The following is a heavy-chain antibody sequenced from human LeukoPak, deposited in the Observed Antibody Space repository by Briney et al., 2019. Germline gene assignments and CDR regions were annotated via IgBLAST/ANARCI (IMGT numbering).Heavy chain of an antibody. J-gene: IGHJ6*02. CDR1: GFTVSSNY. CDR2: IYSGGST. CDR3: ARDRIAVAGTYYYYGMDV. D-gene: IGHD6-19*01. V-gene: IGHV3-66*01. Sequence: GGSLRVSCAASGFTVSSNYMSWVRQAPGKGLEWVSVIYSGGSTYYADSVKGRFTISRDNSKNTLYLQMNSLRAEDTAVYYCARDRIAVAGTYYYYGMDVWGQGTTVTVSS.